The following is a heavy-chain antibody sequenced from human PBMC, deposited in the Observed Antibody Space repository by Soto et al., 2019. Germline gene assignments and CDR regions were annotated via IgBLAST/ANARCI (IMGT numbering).Heavy chain of an antibody. CDR1: GFTFSSYW. V-gene: IGHV3-74*01. Sequence: LRLSCAASGFTFSSYWMHWVRQAPGKGLVWVSRINSDGSSTSYADSVKGRFTISRDNAKNTLYLQLNSLRAEDTAVYYCARVGYYYDSSGYRLPYFDYWGQGTLVTVSS. D-gene: IGHD3-22*01. CDR3: ARVGYYYDSSGYRLPYFDY. CDR2: INSDGSST. J-gene: IGHJ4*02.